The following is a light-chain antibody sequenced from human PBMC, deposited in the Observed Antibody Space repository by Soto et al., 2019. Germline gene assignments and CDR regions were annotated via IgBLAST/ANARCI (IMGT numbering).Light chain of an antibody. CDR2: GAS. Sequence: EIVMTQSPATLSVSPGERATLSCRASQSVSSNLAWYQQKPGQAPRLLIYGASNRATGIPARFSGSGSGTEFTLTISRLQSEDFAVYYCQQYNNWLPYTFGQGTKLEIK. J-gene: IGKJ2*01. CDR1: QSVSSN. V-gene: IGKV3-15*01. CDR3: QQYNNWLPYT.